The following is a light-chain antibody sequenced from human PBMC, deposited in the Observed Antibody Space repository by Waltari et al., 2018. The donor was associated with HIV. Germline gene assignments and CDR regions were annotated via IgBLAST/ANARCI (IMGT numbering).Light chain of an antibody. V-gene: IGLV2-8*01. CDR2: EVT. J-gene: IGLJ1*01. CDR1: SSDVGAFKY. Sequence: QSALTQPPSASGSPGQSVTISCTGASSDVGAFKYVSWYQQHPGKAPKLLCYEVTKRPSGVPDRFSGSKSGNTASRTVSGLQAEDEAHYYCSSYAGSSMSYAFGTGTKVTVL. CDR3: SSYAGSSMSYA.